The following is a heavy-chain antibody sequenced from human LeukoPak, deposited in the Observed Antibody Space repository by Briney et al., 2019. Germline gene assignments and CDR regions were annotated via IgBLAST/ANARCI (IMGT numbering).Heavy chain of an antibody. CDR1: GFTFSGYW. D-gene: IGHD6-13*01. J-gene: IGHJ4*02. CDR3: ARDSYSSIADY. V-gene: IGHV3-7*01. Sequence: GGSLRLSCAASGFTFSGYWMNWVRQSPGKGLEWVANIKQDGSERYYVDSVKGRFTISRDNAKNSLYLQMTSLRAEDTAVYYCARDSYSSIADYWGQGTLVIVSS. CDR2: IKQDGSER.